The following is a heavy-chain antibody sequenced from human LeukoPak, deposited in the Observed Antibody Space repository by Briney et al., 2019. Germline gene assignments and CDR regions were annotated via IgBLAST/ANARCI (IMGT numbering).Heavy chain of an antibody. CDR1: GFTFSSYS. V-gene: IGHV3-48*01. CDR2: ISSSSSTI. CDR3: ARRDDWSDFDY. Sequence: GGSLRLSCAASGFTFSSYSMNWVRQAPGKGPEWVSCISSSSSTIYYADSVKGRFTIPRDNAKNSLYLQMNSLRAEDTAVYYCARRDDWSDFDYWGQGTLVTVSS. J-gene: IGHJ4*02. D-gene: IGHD3-9*01.